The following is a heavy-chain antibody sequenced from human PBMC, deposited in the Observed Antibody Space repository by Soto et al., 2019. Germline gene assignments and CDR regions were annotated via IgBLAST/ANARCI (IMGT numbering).Heavy chain of an antibody. V-gene: IGHV1-69*13. D-gene: IGHD2-21*02. CDR2: IIPMFPIA. CDR1: GGTFSNHA. J-gene: IGHJ6*02. Sequence: SVKVSCKASGGTFSNHAISWVRQAPGQGLAWVGGIIPMFPIADYAQRFQGRVTITADDSTTTVYMELSGLRSEDTAMYYCARDDATYCGGDCYRYFYYGMDVWGQGTTVTVSS. CDR3: ARDDATYCGGDCYRYFYYGMDV.